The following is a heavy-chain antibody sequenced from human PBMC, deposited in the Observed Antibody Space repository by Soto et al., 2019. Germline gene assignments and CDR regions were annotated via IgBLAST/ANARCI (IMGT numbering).Heavy chain of an antibody. CDR1: GGSISSGGYS. J-gene: IGHJ4*02. Sequence: QLQLQESGSGLVKPSQTLSLTCAVSGGSISSGGYSWGWIRQPPGKGLEWIGYIYHSGSTYYNRSPKSRVTISADRSKNQFSLKLSSVTAADTAVYYCARANPVYAGVWGQGTLVTVSS. V-gene: IGHV4-30-2*01. CDR2: IYHSGST. D-gene: IGHD2-2*01. CDR3: ARANPVYAGV.